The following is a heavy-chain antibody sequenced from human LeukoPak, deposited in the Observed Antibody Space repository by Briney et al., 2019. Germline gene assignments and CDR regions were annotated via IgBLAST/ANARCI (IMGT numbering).Heavy chain of an antibody. Sequence: GGSLRLSCAASGFTFTNYAMSWVRQDPGKGLEWVSAISYNGGSTYYSDSVKGRFTISRDNSKNTVYLQMNSLRAEDTAVYYCAKPPNYGAYYYGMDVWGKGTTVTVSS. J-gene: IGHJ6*04. V-gene: IGHV3-23*01. CDR3: AKPPNYGAYYYGMDV. D-gene: IGHD4/OR15-4a*01. CDR1: GFTFTNYA. CDR2: ISYNGGST.